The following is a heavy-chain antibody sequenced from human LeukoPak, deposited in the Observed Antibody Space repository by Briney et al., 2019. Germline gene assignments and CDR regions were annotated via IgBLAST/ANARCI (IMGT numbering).Heavy chain of an antibody. Sequence: SETLSLTCTVSGGSINSYYWSWIRQPPGKGLEWIGYIYDSGSTNYNPSLKSRVTISVDTSKNQFSLKLSSVTAADTAVYYCARVGYSGYDDRGSFDYWGQGTLVTVSS. J-gene: IGHJ4*02. D-gene: IGHD5-12*01. CDR3: ARVGYSGYDDRGSFDY. CDR1: GGSINSYY. V-gene: IGHV4-59*12. CDR2: IYDSGST.